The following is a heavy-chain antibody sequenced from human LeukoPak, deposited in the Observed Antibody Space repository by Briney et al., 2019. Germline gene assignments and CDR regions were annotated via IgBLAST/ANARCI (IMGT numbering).Heavy chain of an antibody. CDR1: GYSFTNNA. V-gene: IGHV1-2*02. Sequence: EASVKVSCKASGYSFTNNAVSWVRQAPGQGLEWMGWINPKSGGTNEAQKFHDRATMTRDTSVRTAYMEVSRLRSDDTAVYYCARSPDILTGENFDYWGQGTLVTVSS. J-gene: IGHJ4*02. D-gene: IGHD3-9*01. CDR2: INPKSGGT. CDR3: ARSPDILTGENFDY.